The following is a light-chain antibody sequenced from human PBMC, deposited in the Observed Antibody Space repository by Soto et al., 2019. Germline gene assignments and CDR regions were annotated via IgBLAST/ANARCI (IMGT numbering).Light chain of an antibody. CDR3: QQYGSSPT. J-gene: IGKJ4*01. CDR1: QSVGSD. V-gene: IGKV3-20*01. Sequence: EIVLTQSPATLSVSPGERATLSCRASQSVGSDLAWYQQKPGQAPRLVIYDIFTRATGIPDRFSGSRSGTDFTLTISSLEPEDFAVYYCQQYGSSPTFGGGTKVDIK. CDR2: DIF.